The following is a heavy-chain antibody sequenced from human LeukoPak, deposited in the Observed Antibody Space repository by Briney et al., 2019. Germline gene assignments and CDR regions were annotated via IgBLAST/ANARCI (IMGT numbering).Heavy chain of an antibody. V-gene: IGHV3-48*03. D-gene: IGHD6-13*01. Sequence: GGSLRLSCAASGFTFNNYEMNWVRQAPGKGLEWVSSISSGGGTIYYADSVKGRFTISRDNAKNSLYLQMNSLRAEDTAFYYCARSGYSSSWYMFWGQGSLVTVSS. CDR2: ISSGGGTI. CDR3: ARSGYSSSWYMF. CDR1: GFTFNNYE. J-gene: IGHJ4*02.